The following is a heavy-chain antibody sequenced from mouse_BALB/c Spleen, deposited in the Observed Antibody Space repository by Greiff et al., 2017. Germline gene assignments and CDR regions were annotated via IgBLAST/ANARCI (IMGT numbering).Heavy chain of an antibody. J-gene: IGHJ1*01. CDR3: ARGDYGSSYGYFDV. V-gene: IGHV5-12-1*01. D-gene: IGHD1-1*01. CDR1: GFAFSSYD. Sequence: EVQGVESGGGLVKPGGSLKLSCAASGFAFSSYDMSWVRQTPEKRLEWVAYISSGGGSTYYPDTVKGRFTISRDNAKNTLYLQMSSLKSEDTAMYYCARGDYGSSYGYFDVWGAGTTVTVSS. CDR2: ISSGGGST.